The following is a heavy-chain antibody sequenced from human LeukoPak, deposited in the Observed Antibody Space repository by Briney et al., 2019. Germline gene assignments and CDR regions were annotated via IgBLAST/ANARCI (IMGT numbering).Heavy chain of an antibody. V-gene: IGHV3-48*01. CDR1: GFTFSDYS. J-gene: IGHJ4*02. D-gene: IGHD5-18*01. Sequence: PGGSLRLSCAASGFTFSDYSMIWVRQAPGKGLEWVSYIGTTSSAIYYADSVKGRFTISRDNAKNSLSLQMNSLRVEDTATYYCARDNGCSNGHPFADWGQGTLVTVSS. CDR3: ARDNGCSNGHPFAD. CDR2: IGTTSSAI.